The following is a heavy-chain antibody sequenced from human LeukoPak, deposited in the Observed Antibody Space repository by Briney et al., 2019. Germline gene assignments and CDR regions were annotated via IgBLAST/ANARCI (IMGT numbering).Heavy chain of an antibody. CDR3: ARAPYCGGDCYGPRWFDL. Sequence: SETLSLTCTVSGGSISSYYWSWIRQPPGKGREGIGDIYYSGSTNYNPSLTSRVTISVDTSKNQFSLKLSSATAADTAVYYCARAPYCGGDCYGPRWFDLWGQGTLVTVSS. CDR2: IYYSGST. D-gene: IGHD2-21*02. CDR1: GGSISSYY. J-gene: IGHJ5*02. V-gene: IGHV4-59*01.